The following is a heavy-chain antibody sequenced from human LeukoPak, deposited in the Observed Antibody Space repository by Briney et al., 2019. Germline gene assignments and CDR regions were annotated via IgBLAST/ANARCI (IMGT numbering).Heavy chain of an antibody. J-gene: IGHJ6*04. V-gene: IGHV1-69*06. Sequence: GASVKVSCKASGGTFSSYAISWVRQAPGQGLEWMGGIIPIFGTANYAQKFQGRVTITADKSTSTAYMELSSLRSDDTAVYYCARGSYCSGGSCYSFVPPSSVWGKGTTVTVSS. CDR2: IIPIFGTA. CDR3: ARGSYCSGGSCYSFVPPSSV. CDR1: GGTFSSYA. D-gene: IGHD2-15*01.